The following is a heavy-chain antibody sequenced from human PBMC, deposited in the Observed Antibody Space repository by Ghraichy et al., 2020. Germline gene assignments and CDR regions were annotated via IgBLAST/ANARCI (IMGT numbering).Heavy chain of an antibody. V-gene: IGHV1-69*04. D-gene: IGHD2-15*01. CDR1: GGTFSSYA. CDR3: ARGRYCSGGSCQRPNWFDP. J-gene: IGHJ5*02. CDR2: IIPILGIA. Sequence: SVKVSCKASGGTFSSYAISWVRQAPGQGLEWMGRIIPILGIAIYAQKFQGRVTITADKSTSTAYMELSSLRSEDTAVYYCARGRYCSGGSCQRPNWFDPWGQGTLVTVSS.